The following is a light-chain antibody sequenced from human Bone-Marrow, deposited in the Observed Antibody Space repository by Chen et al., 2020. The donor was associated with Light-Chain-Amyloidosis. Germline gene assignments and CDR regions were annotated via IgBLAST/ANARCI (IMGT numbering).Light chain of an antibody. V-gene: IGLV2-14*01. CDR1: SSDVGGDNH. CDR3: SSYTITNTLV. CDR2: EVT. Sequence: QSALTQPASVSGSPGQSITISCTGTSSDVGGDNHFSWYQQHPDKAPKLIIYEVTNRPSWVTYRFSGSKSDNTASLTISGLQTEDEADYFCSSYTITNTLVFGSGTRVTVL. J-gene: IGLJ1*01.